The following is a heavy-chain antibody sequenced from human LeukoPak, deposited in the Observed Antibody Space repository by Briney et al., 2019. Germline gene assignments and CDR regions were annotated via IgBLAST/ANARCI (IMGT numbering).Heavy chain of an antibody. V-gene: IGHV3-48*03. CDR2: ISSSGTTI. CDR1: GFTFSSYE. CDR3: ARDRVVGYFDY. J-gene: IGHJ4*02. D-gene: IGHD3-22*01. Sequence: GGSLRLSCAASGFTFSSYEMHWVRQTPGKGLEWVSYISSSGTTIYYADSVKRRFTLSRDNAKNSLYLQMNSLRAEDTAVYYCARDRVVGYFDYWGRGTLVTVSS.